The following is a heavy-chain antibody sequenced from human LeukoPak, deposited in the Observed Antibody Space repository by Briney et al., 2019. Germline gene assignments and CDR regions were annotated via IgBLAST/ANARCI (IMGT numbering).Heavy chain of an antibody. J-gene: IGHJ6*02. V-gene: IGHV4-59*01. D-gene: IGHD6-13*01. CDR3: ARFSSNYYYYGMDV. CDR1: GGSFSGYY. CDR2: IYYTGST. Sequence: SETLSLTCAVYGGSFSGYYWSWIRQPPGKGLEWIGFIYYTGSTSYNPSLKSRVSISADTSKNQFSLRLSSVAAADTAVYYCARFSSNYYYYGMDVWGLGTTVTVSS.